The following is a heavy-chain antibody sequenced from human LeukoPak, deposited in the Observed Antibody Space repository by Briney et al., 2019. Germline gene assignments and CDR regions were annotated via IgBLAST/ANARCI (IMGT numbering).Heavy chain of an antibody. CDR3: ARRYYYGAGNFYC. CDR1: GGSISSNNC. D-gene: IGHD3-10*01. J-gene: IGHJ4*02. Sequence: PSETLSLTCGVSGGSISSNNCWTWVRQPPGKGLEWIGEIYHSGSTNYNPSLKSRVTISVDKSKNQFSLKLSSVTAADTAVYYCARRYYYGAGNFYCWGQGTLVTVSS. V-gene: IGHV4-4*02. CDR2: IYHSGST.